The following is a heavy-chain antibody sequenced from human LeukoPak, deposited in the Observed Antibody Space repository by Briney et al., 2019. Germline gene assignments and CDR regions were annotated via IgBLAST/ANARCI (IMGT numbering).Heavy chain of an antibody. J-gene: IGHJ6*02. CDR2: ISSSSSTI. D-gene: IGHD6-13*01. V-gene: IGHV3-48*04. Sequence: GGSLRLSCSASGFTFSSYSMNWVRQAPGKGLEWVSYISSSSSTIYYADSVKGRFTISRDNAKNSLYLQMNSLRAEDTAVYYCARDLEPYSSIWYAVDHYYGMDALGQGTTATVSS. CDR1: GFTFSSYS. CDR3: ARDLEPYSSIWYAVDHYYGMDA.